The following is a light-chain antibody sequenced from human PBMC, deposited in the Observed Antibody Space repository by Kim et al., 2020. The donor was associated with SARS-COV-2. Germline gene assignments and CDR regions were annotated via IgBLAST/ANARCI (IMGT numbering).Light chain of an antibody. CDR1: ETINSNY. J-gene: IGKJ2*01. CDR2: GAS. Sequence: LSPGERATLSCRASETINSNYLSWYQQKPGQAPRVLIYGASTRATGIPDRFSGGGSATDFTLTISRLEPEDFAVYYCKQYGSSPRTFGQGTKLEI. V-gene: IGKV3-20*01. CDR3: KQYGSSPRT.